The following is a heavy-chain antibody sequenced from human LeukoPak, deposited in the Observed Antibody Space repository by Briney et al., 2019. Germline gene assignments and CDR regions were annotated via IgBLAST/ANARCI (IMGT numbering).Heavy chain of an antibody. CDR1: GGSISSGSYH. J-gene: IGHJ4*02. CDR2: IYTSGST. D-gene: IGHD2-2*01. Sequence: SQTLSLTCTVSGGSISSGSYHWSWIRQPAGKGLEWIGRIYTSGSTNYNPSLKSRVTISVDTSKNQFSLKLSSVTAADTAVYYCARGYQLLLFDYWGQGTLVTVSS. V-gene: IGHV4-61*02. CDR3: ARGYQLLLFDY.